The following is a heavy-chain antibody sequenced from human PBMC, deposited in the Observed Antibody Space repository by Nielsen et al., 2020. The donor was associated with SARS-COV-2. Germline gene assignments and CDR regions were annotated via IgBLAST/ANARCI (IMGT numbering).Heavy chain of an antibody. CDR1: GGSISSGGYY. V-gene: IGHV4-31*03. Sequence: SETLSLTCTVSGGSISSGGYYWSWIHQHPGKGLEWIGYIYYSGGTYYNPSLKSRVTISVDTSKNQFSLKLSSVTAADTAVYYCARDRAAAGKFPSMDFDYWGQGTLVTVSS. D-gene: IGHD6-13*01. J-gene: IGHJ4*02. CDR3: ARDRAAAGKFPSMDFDY. CDR2: IYYSGGT.